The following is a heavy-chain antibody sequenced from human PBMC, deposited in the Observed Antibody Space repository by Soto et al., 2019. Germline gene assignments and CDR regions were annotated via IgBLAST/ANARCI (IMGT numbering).Heavy chain of an antibody. V-gene: IGHV4-31*03. D-gene: IGHD3-3*01. CDR3: ARDRDFWSGYFSYYGMDV. J-gene: IGHJ6*02. CDR2: IYYSGST. Sequence: PSETLSLTCTVSGGSISSGGYYWSWIRQHPGKGLEWIGYIYYSGSTYYNPSLKSRVTISVDTSKNQFSLKLSSVTAADTVVYYCARDRDFWSGYFSYYGMDVWGQGTTVTVSS. CDR1: GGSISSGGYY.